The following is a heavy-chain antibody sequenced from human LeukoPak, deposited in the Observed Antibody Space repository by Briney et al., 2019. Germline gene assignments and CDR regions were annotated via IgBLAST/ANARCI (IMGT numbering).Heavy chain of an antibody. D-gene: IGHD5-18*01. J-gene: IGHJ4*02. CDR3: ARGYSYGYNY. V-gene: IGHV3-21*01. CDR2: ISSSSSYI. Sequence: GGSLRLSCAASGFTFSSYSMNWVRQAPGKGLEWVSSISSSSSYIYYADSLKGRFTISRDNAKNSLYLQLNSLRADDTAVYYCARGYSYGYNYWGQGTLVTVSS. CDR1: GFTFSSYS.